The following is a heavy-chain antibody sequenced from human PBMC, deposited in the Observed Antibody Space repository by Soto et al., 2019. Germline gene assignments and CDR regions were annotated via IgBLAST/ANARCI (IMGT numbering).Heavy chain of an antibody. J-gene: IGHJ4*02. CDR1: GYTLTELS. V-gene: IGHV1-24*01. CDR2: FDPEDGET. CDR3: ARDLDNMVRGVNY. Sequence: GASVKVSCKVSGYTLTELSMHWVRQAPGKGLEWMGGFDPEDGETIYAQKFQGRVTMTKDTSTDTAYMELSSLRSEDTAVYYCARDLDNMVRGVNYWGQGTLVTVSS. D-gene: IGHD3-10*01.